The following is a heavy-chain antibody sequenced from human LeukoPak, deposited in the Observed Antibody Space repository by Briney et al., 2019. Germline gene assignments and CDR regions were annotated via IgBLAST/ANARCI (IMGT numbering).Heavy chain of an antibody. Sequence: GGSLRLSCAASDFTFSNYRMNWVRQAPGKGLEWVSSISSSSSYIYYADSMKGRFTISRDNAKNSVYLEMNSLRVEDTAIYYCARFTRSATYEVYWGQGTLVTVSS. CDR3: ARFTRSATYEVY. CDR2: ISSSSSYI. J-gene: IGHJ4*02. D-gene: IGHD3-10*01. CDR1: DFTFSNYR. V-gene: IGHV3-21*01.